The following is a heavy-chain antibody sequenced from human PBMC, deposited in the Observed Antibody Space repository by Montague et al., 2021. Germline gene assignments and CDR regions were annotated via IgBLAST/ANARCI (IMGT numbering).Heavy chain of an antibody. V-gene: IGHV4-4*07. CDR3: ARDTVGASGYFYYYYMDV. D-gene: IGHD1-26*01. CDR2: LSNGGST. Sequence: SETLSLTCTVFGDSINTYSWSWIRQPAGKGLEWIGRLSNGGSTNSNPSLKSRGSMSVDTSKNKFSLKLSFVTAADTAVYFWARDTVGASGYFYYYYMDVWGRGTTVTVSS. J-gene: IGHJ6*03. CDR1: GDSINTYS.